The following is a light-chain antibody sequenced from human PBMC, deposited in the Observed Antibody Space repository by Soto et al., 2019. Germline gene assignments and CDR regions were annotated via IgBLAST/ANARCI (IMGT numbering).Light chain of an antibody. J-gene: IGKJ3*01. CDR3: QKYNSAPFT. CDR2: AAS. CDR1: QGIGNF. Sequence: DIQMTQSPSSLSASVGDRVTITCRASQGIGNFLAWYQQKPGKVPKLLIYAASTLQSGVPSRFSCSGTGKDFTLTISSLQSEDVANYFCQKYNSAPFTFGPGTKVDIK. V-gene: IGKV1-27*01.